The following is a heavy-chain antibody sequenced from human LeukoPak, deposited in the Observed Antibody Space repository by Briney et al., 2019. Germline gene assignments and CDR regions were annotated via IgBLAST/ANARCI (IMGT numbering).Heavy chain of an antibody. V-gene: IGHV3-23*01. CDR2: ISGSAGST. CDR3: GKEGSSGYDFAFLDY. Sequence: PGGSLRLSCAAWVFTFWIYAMSWVRQAPGKGLEWVSAISGSAGSTYYADSVKGRFTISRDNSKNTLYLQMNNLIGEDKAVYYCGKEGSSGYDFAFLDYWGQGTLVTVSS. J-gene: IGHJ4*02. D-gene: IGHD5-12*01. CDR1: VFTFWIYA.